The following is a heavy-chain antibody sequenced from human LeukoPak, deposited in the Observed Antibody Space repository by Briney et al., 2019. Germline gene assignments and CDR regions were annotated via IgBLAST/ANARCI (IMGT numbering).Heavy chain of an antibody. CDR3: AKDIEVAITGHYFDL. J-gene: IGHJ2*01. V-gene: IGHV3-NL1*01. CDR1: GFTFSSYG. CDR2: IYSGGST. D-gene: IGHD3-22*01. Sequence: GGSLRLSCAASGFTFSSYGMHWVRQAPGKGLEWVSVIYSGGSTYYADSVKGRFTISRDNSKTTLFLQMNSLRAEDTALYYCAKDIEVAITGHYFDLWGRGTLVAVSS.